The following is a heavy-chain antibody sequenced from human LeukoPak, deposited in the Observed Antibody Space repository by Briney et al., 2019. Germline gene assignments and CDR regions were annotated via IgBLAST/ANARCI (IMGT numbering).Heavy chain of an antibody. Sequence: SETLSLTCTVSGGSISSYYWSRIRQPPGKGLEWIGYIYYSGSTNYNPSLKSRVTISVDTSKNQFSLKLSSVTAADTAVYCCARAFGVVVPAAIPGFWYFDLWGRGTLVTVSS. V-gene: IGHV4-59*12. CDR1: GGSISSYY. CDR2: IYYSGST. D-gene: IGHD2-2*02. J-gene: IGHJ2*01. CDR3: ARAFGVVVPAAIPGFWYFDL.